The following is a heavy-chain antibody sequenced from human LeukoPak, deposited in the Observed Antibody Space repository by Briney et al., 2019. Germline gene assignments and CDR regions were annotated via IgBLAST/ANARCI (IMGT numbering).Heavy chain of an antibody. CDR2: IRPDGSAQ. CDR1: GFSFSSHW. CDR3: AKWGYISGYYYDF. V-gene: IGHV3-7*03. D-gene: IGHD6-19*01. J-gene: IGHJ4*02. Sequence: GGSLRLSCAASGFSFSSHWMSWVRRAPGKGLEWVANIRPDGSAQYYVDSVKGRLTISRDNAKNSLFLHMNSLRAEDTALYYCAKWGYISGYYYDFWGQGTLVTVSS.